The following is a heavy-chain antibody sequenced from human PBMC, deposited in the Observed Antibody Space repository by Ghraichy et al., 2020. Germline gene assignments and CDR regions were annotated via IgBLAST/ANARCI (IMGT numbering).Heavy chain of an antibody. CDR1: GFNFNTYA. Sequence: GGSLRLSCVAFGFNFNTYAMSWVRQAPGKGLEWVSGISTGGGSTHYADSVKGRFTISRDNSKNTLYLQMNSLRAEDTAIFYCAKDVGQYCSGGTCYPRGHFDYWGQGTLVTVSP. V-gene: IGHV3-23*01. D-gene: IGHD2-15*01. CDR2: ISTGGGST. CDR3: AKDVGQYCSGGTCYPRGHFDY. J-gene: IGHJ4*02.